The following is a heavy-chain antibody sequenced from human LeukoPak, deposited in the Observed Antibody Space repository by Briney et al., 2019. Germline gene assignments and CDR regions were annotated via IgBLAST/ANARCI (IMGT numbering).Heavy chain of an antibody. CDR2: INEDGSGT. CDR3: ARDGELFGELF. D-gene: IGHD3-10*02. Sequence: GGSLRLSCAVSGFTLNSNWIHWVRQAPGQGLVWVSRINEDGSGTSYADSVKGRFTISKDDAKNTVYLQMNSLRAEDTAIYYCARDGELFGELFWGQGALVIVSS. CDR1: GFTLNSNW. J-gene: IGHJ4*02. V-gene: IGHV3-74*01.